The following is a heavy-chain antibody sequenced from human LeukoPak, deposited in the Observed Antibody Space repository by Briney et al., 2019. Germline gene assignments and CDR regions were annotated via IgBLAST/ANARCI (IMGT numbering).Heavy chain of an antibody. CDR2: ISGSGGST. J-gene: IGHJ4*02. D-gene: IGHD6-19*01. Sequence: PGRSLRLSCAASGFTFDDYAMHWVRQAPGKGLEWVSAISGSGGSTYYADSVKGRFTISRDNSKNTLYLQMNSLRAEDTAVYYCAKDNGVAVAGDFDYWGQGTLVTVSS. V-gene: IGHV3-23*01. CDR3: AKDNGVAVAGDFDY. CDR1: GFTFDDYA.